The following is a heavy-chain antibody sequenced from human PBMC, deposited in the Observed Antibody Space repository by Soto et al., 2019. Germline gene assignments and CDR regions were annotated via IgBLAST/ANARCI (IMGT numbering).Heavy chain of an antibody. D-gene: IGHD2-21*01. Sequence: GGSLRLSCAASGFTFSNYGMHWVRQAPGKGLEWVAVIWYDGNNKYYADSVKGRFTISRDNSNNTLYVQMTSLRAGDTAVYYCARGLHSLFDYWGQGTLVTVSS. J-gene: IGHJ4*02. V-gene: IGHV3-33*01. CDR3: ARGLHSLFDY. CDR1: GFTFSNYG. CDR2: IWYDGNNK.